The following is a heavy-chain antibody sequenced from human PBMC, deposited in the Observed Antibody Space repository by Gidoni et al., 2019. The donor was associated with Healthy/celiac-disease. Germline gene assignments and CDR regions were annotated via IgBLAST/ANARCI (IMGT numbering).Heavy chain of an antibody. J-gene: IGHJ6*04. D-gene: IGHD6-13*01. Sequence: SNAWMNWVRQAPGKGLEWVGRIKSKTDGGTTDYAAPVKGRFTISRDDSKNTLYLQMNSLKTEDTAVYYSTTEGSSWYSPYYYYGMDVWGKGTTVTVSS. CDR3: TTEGSSWYSPYYYYGMDV. CDR2: IKSKTDGGTT. CDR1: SNAW. V-gene: IGHV3-15*07.